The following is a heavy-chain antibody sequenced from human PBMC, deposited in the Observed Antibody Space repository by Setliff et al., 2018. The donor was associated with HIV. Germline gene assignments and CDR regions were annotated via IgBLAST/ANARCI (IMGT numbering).Heavy chain of an antibody. CDR2: IKEDGSEE. CDR3: ARYSGSYFDY. D-gene: IGHD1-26*01. CDR1: GFTFSKYW. J-gene: IGHJ4*02. Sequence: GGSLRLSCAASGFTFSKYWMSWVRQAPEKGLERVAIIKEDGSEEYYVDSVRGRFTISRDNAKNSLYLQMNSLRAEDTAVYYCARYSGSYFDYWGQGSLVTVSS. V-gene: IGHV3-7*03.